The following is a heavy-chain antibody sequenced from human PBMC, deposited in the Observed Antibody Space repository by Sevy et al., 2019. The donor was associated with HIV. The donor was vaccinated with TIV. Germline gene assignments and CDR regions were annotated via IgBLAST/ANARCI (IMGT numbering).Heavy chain of an antibody. V-gene: IGHV3-66*01. J-gene: IGHJ4*02. D-gene: IGHD5-18*01. CDR3: ARGKSGHGYGLDY. Sequence: GGSLRLSCAASGFPVSSNYMSWVRQAPGKGLEWVSVIYSDGSTYHADSVKGRFTISRDNPKNTLYLQMNSLRVEDTAVYYCARGKSGHGYGLDYWGQGTLVTVSS. CDR1: GFPVSSNY. CDR2: IYSDGST.